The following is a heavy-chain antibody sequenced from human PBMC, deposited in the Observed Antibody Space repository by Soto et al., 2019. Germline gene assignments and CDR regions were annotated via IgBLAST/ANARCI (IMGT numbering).Heavy chain of an antibody. CDR1: GYTFADYA. J-gene: IGHJ4*02. Sequence: QVQFVQSGAEVKKPGDSVKVSCKASGYTFADYAIHWVRQAPGQSLEWMGWINAGNGDTKYSQKFQGRVTLTTDTSASTAYMDINSLTTDDTAVYYCARDRWVTTLTFDKWGQGTLVIVSS. D-gene: IGHD4-17*01. V-gene: IGHV1-3*01. CDR2: INAGNGDT. CDR3: ARDRWVTTLTFDK.